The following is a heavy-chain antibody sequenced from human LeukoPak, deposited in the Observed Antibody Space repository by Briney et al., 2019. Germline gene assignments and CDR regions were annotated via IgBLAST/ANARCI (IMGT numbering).Heavy chain of an antibody. CDR1: GGSISSYY. Sequence: PSETLSLTCTVSGGSISSYYWSWIRQPPGKGLEWIGYIYYSGSTNYNPSLKSRVTISVDTSKNQFSLKLSSVTAADTAVYYCARAPDYDILTGLDYWGQGTLVTVSS. V-gene: IGHV4-59*01. D-gene: IGHD3-9*01. CDR3: ARAPDYDILTGLDY. CDR2: IYYSGST. J-gene: IGHJ4*02.